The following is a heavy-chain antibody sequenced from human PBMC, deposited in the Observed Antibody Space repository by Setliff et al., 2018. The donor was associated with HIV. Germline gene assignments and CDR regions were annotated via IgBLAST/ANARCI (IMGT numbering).Heavy chain of an antibody. CDR2: INPSGGST. CDR1: GYTFTGYH. Sequence: ASVKVSCTTSGYTFTGYHMHWVRQDTGQELEWMGIINPSGGSTSYAQKFQERVTITRDLSTSTAYIELSSLRSEDTAVYYCARGAYYTSGWYSSRYMDVWGKGTTVTVSS. V-gene: IGHV1-46*01. D-gene: IGHD6-13*01. J-gene: IGHJ6*03. CDR3: ARGAYYTSGWYSSRYMDV.